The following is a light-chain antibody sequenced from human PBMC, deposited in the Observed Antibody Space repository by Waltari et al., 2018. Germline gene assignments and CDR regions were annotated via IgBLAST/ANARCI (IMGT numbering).Light chain of an antibody. CDR1: NSNVGSYNL. CDR2: EGN. J-gene: IGLJ2*01. Sequence: QSALTQPASVSGSPGQSITISCTGFNSNVGSYNLVSWYQKHPGKAPKLLIYEGNRRASGCSNRFSGSKSDNTASLTLSGLQAEDEADYYCCSNVGSSVFFGGGTKLTVL. V-gene: IGLV2-23*03. CDR3: CSNVGSSVF.